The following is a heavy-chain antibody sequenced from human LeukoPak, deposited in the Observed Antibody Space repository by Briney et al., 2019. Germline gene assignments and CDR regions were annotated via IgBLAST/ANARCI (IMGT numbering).Heavy chain of an antibody. V-gene: IGHV3-66*02. D-gene: IGHD6-13*01. CDR3: VSSTGQQFIPYDY. CDR2: IYGDNAA. CDR1: GINVTTNY. J-gene: IGHJ4*01. Sequence: PGGSLRLSCAASGINVTTNYMTWIRQAPGKGLEWVSLIYGDNAAYYAESVRGRFIISRGNLKNTLFLQMNSLRPEDTALYYCVSSTGQQFIPYDYWGHGTHVTVSS.